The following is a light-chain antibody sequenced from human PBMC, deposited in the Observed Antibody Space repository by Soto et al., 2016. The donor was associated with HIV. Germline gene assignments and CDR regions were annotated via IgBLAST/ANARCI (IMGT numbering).Light chain of an antibody. J-gene: IGLJ2*01. V-gene: IGLV3-1*01. CDR1: KLGDKY. CDR3: QAWDSSTVV. CDR2: QDT. Sequence: SYELTQPPSVSVSPGQTATITCSGDKLGDKYACWYQQKPGQSPVLVIYQDTKRPSGIPERFSGSNSASTATLTISGTQAMDEADYYCQAWDSSTVVFGRRDQADR.